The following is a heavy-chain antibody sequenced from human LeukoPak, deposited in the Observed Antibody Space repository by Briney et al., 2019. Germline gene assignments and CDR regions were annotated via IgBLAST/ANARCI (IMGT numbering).Heavy chain of an antibody. CDR2: ISAYNGNT. Sequence: ASVKVSCKASGYTFSSYGISWVRQAPGQGLEWMGWISAYNGNTNYAQKVRGRVTMTTDTSTSTAYMELRSLRSDDTAVYYCARDALNWISGWDSNWFDPWGQGTLVTVSS. V-gene: IGHV1-18*01. CDR3: ARDALNWISGWDSNWFDP. CDR1: GYTFSSYG. D-gene: IGHD6-19*01. J-gene: IGHJ5*02.